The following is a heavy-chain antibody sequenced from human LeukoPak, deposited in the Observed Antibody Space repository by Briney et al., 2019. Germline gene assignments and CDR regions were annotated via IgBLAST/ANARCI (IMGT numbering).Heavy chain of an antibody. V-gene: IGHV3-23*01. D-gene: IGHD5-18*01. CDR3: AKERIISEYSNGYPRAFDY. J-gene: IGHJ4*02. Sequence: GGSLRVSCRASGFAFSSYAMTWVRQPPGKWLEWVSLITGSGGRTEYTDSVKGRFIISRDNSENTLHLQMNSLRAEDTAVHFCAKERIISEYSNGYPRAFDYWGQGTLVTVSS. CDR2: ITGSGGRT. CDR1: GFAFSSYA.